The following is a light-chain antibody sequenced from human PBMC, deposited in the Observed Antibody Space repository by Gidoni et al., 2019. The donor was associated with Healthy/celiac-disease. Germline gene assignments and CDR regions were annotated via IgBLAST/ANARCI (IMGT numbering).Light chain of an antibody. CDR3: SSYTSSSTRV. CDR2: DVS. Sequence: QSALTHPASVSGSPGQSITIYCTGTSSDVGGYNYVPWYQQHPGKAPKLMIYDVSNRPSGVSNRFSGSKSGNTASLTISGLQAEDEADYYCSSYTSSSTRVFGGGTKLTVL. V-gene: IGLV2-14*03. CDR1: SSDVGGYNY. J-gene: IGLJ3*02.